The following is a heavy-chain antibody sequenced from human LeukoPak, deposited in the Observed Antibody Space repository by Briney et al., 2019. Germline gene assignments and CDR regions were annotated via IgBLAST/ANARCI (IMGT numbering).Heavy chain of an antibody. J-gene: IGHJ2*01. Sequence: GGSLRLSCAASGFTLSSSWMHWVRQTPGKGLVWVSHIKNEASITNYADTVKGRFTISRDNAKNTLYLQMNSLRAEDTAVYYCARLQGSFWYFDLWGLGTLVTVSS. CDR2: IKNEASIT. V-gene: IGHV3-74*01. CDR3: ARLQGSFWYFDL. CDR1: GFTLSSSW. D-gene: IGHD4-11*01.